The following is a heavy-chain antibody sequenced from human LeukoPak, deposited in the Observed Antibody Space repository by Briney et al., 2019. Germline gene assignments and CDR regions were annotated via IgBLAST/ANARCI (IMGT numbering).Heavy chain of an antibody. Sequence: ASVNLSCKASGYTLTIYSHSWVRHGPGQGLELMAWISTYNDNTKNSQNFQGRVTITTDTSTSTAYLELRTLRSDATAFYYCARAIYSGSFDYWGQGTVVSVSS. V-gene: IGHV1-18*01. CDR2: ISTYNDNT. J-gene: IGHJ4*02. CDR3: ARAIYSGSFDY. D-gene: IGHD2-15*01. CDR1: GYTLTIYS.